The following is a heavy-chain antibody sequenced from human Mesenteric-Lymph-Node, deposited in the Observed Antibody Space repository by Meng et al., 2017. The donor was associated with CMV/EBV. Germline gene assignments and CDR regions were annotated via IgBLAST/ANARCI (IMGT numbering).Heavy chain of an antibody. CDR2: IHYSGST. J-gene: IGHJ4*02. CDR3: ARDSSLYSSSWYFDY. D-gene: IGHD6-13*01. CDR1: GGSISSYY. V-gene: IGHV4-59*01. Sequence: SETLSLTCTVSGGSISSYYWSWIRQPPGKGLEWIGYIHYSGSTNYNPSLKSRVTISVDTSKNQFSLKLSSVTAADTAVYYCARDSSLYSSSWYFDYWGQGTLVTVSS.